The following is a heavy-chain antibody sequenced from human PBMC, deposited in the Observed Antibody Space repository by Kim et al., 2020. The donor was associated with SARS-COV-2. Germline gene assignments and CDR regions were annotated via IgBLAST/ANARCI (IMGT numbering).Heavy chain of an antibody. Sequence: GGSLRLSCAASGFTFSSYGMHWVRQAPGKGLEWVAVIWYDGSNKYYADSVKGRFTISRDNSKNTLYLQMNSLRAEDTAVYYCARVPKLLVYCSGGSFLPQPCYCYYGMDVWGQGTTVTVSS. CDR2: IWYDGSNK. J-gene: IGHJ6*02. CDR1: GFTFSSYG. V-gene: IGHV3-33*01. D-gene: IGHD2-15*01. CDR3: ARVPKLLVYCSGGSFLPQPCYCYYGMDV.